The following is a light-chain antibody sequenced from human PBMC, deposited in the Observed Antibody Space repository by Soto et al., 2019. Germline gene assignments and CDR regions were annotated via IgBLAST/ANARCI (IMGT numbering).Light chain of an antibody. CDR1: QTISANY. V-gene: IGKV3-20*01. CDR2: GAS. CDR3: QQLNTYPHT. Sequence: EIVLAQSPGTLSLSPGERATLSCRASQTISANYLAWYQQKPGQAPRLLIYGASTRATGIPDRFSGSGSGTDFTLTINRLEPEDFAVYYCQQLNTYPHTFGQGTKLEIK. J-gene: IGKJ2*01.